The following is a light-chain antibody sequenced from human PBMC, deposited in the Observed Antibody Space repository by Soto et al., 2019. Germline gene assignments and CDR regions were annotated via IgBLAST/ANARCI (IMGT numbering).Light chain of an antibody. CDR1: NSDVGGHTL. Sequence: QSALTQPASVSGSPGQSITISCIGTNSDVGGHTLVSWYQQHPGKAPRPLIYGGSERPSGVSDRFSGSKSGNTASLTISGLQAEDEADYSCCSYAGGRTYVFGTGTKLTVL. J-gene: IGLJ1*01. CDR3: CSYAGGRTYV. V-gene: IGLV2-23*01. CDR2: GGS.